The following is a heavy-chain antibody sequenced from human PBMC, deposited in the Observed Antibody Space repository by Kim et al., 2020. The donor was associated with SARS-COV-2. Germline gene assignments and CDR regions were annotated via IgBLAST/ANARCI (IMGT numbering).Heavy chain of an antibody. CDR3: AKDMGGMGYDFWSGYKVYGMDV. V-gene: IGHV3-30*18. CDR1: GFTFSSYG. CDR2: ISYDGSNK. J-gene: IGHJ6*02. Sequence: GGSLRLSCAASGFTFSSYGMHWVRQAPGKGLEWVAVISYDGSNKYYADSVKGRFTISRDNSKNTLYLQMNSLRAEDTAVYYCAKDMGGMGYDFWSGYKVYGMDVWGQGTTVTVSS. D-gene: IGHD3-3*01.